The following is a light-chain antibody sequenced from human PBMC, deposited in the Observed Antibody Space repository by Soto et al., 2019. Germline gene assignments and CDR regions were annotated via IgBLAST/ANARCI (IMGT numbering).Light chain of an antibody. CDR1: HSVSSH. CDR3: QQRSTCPIS. V-gene: IGKV3-11*01. J-gene: IGKJ4*01. CDR2: GAS. Sequence: EVVLTQFPATLSLSPGESATLSCRANHSVSSHLAWYQHKPSRPPRLLIFGASDRATGIPARFSGSGSGTDFTLTISSLDADDFAVYYCQQRSTCPISFGGGTKVEI.